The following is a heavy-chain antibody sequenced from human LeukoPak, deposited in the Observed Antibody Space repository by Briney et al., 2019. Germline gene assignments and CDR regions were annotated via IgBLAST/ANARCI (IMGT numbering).Heavy chain of an antibody. J-gene: IGHJ4*02. CDR1: GGSMSRYY. CDR2: IYSSGST. V-gene: IGHV4-4*07. D-gene: IGHD3-16*01. CDR3: ARVWGSYPD. Sequence: PSETLSLTCTVSGGSMSRYYWSWIRQPAGKGLKWIGRIYSSGSTNYNPSLKSRVTISVDTSKNQFSLKLSSVTAADTAVYYCARVWGSYPDWGQGTLVTVSS.